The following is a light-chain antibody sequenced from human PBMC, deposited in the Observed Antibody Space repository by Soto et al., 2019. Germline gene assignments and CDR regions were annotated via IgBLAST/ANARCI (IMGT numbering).Light chain of an antibody. V-gene: IGLV2-14*01. CDR1: RSDIGDSNF. CDR2: EVN. J-gene: IGLJ1*01. Sequence: QSALTQPASVSGSPGQSVTISCTGPRSDIGDSNFISWYQQSPGKAPRLLLYEVNNRPSGASRRFSGSKAGNTASLTISGLLEDDEADYFGASFSSGTILVFGSGTKVT. CDR3: ASFSSGTILV.